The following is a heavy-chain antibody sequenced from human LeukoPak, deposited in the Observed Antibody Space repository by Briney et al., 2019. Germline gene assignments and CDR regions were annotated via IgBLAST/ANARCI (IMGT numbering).Heavy chain of an antibody. D-gene: IGHD3-10*01. CDR1: GFTFSGYA. V-gene: IGHV3-30-3*01. CDR2: ISYDGSNK. J-gene: IGHJ6*02. Sequence: RSGGSLRLSCAASGFTFSGYAMHWVRQAPGKGLEWVAVISYDGSNKYYADSVKGRFTISRDNSKNTLCLQMNSLRAEDTAVYYCARDSRITMVRGVTSWGMDVWGQGTTVTVSS. CDR3: ARDSRITMVRGVTSWGMDV.